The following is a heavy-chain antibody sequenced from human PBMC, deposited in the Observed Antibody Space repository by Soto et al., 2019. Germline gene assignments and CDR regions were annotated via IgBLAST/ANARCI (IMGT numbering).Heavy chain of an antibody. Sequence: EVQLVESGGGLIQPGGSLRLSCAASGFTVSSNYMSWVRQAPGNGLEWVSVIYTAGSTYYADSVKGRFTISRDNSKNTLYLQMNRLRAEDKAVYYCRCGSTNFCNYWGQGALVTVYS. CDR3: RCGSTNFCNY. CDR2: IYTAGST. CDR1: GFTVSSNY. D-gene: IGHD5-12*01. J-gene: IGHJ4*02. V-gene: IGHV3-53*01.